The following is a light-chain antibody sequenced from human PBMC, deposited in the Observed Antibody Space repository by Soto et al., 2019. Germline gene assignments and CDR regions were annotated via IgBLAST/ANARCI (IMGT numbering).Light chain of an antibody. CDR2: DVT. CDR1: SSDVGGYNS. Sequence: QSVLTQSASVSGSPGQSITISCTGTSSDVGGYNSVSWYRQDPGKAPKLIIYDVTYRPSGVSNRFSGSKSGNTASLTISGLQSEDEADYHCSSFTSSITYVFGTGTKGTVL. CDR3: SSFTSSITYV. J-gene: IGLJ1*01. V-gene: IGLV2-14*01.